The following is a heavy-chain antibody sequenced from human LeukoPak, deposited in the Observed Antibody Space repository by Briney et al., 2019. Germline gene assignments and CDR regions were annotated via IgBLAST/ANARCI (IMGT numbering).Heavy chain of an antibody. Sequence: KPGGSLRLSCAASGFTFSSYSMNWVRQAPGKGLEWVSSISSSSSYIYHADSVKGRFTISRDNAKNSLYLQMNSLRAEDTAVYYCARDSGSSWYNWFDPWGQGTLVTVSS. CDR1: GFTFSSYS. CDR3: ARDSGSSWYNWFDP. D-gene: IGHD6-13*01. J-gene: IGHJ5*02. V-gene: IGHV3-21*01. CDR2: ISSSSSYI.